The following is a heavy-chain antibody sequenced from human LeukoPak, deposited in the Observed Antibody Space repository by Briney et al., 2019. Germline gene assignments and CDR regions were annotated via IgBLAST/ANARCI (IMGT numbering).Heavy chain of an antibody. Sequence: SETLSLTCAVYGGSFSGYYWSWIRQPPGKGLEWIGEINHSGSTNYNPSLKSRVTISVDTSKNQFSLKLSSVTAADTAVYYCARDRTGYCTSTTCASGVASYWGQGTLVTVSS. D-gene: IGHD2-2*01. CDR3: ARDRTGYCTSTTCASGVASY. V-gene: IGHV4-34*01. J-gene: IGHJ4*02. CDR1: GGSFSGYY. CDR2: INHSGST.